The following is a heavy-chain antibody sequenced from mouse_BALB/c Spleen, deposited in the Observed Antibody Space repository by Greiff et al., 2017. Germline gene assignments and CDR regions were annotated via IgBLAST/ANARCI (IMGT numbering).Heavy chain of an antibody. Sequence: QVQLQQPGAELVKPGASVKLSCKASGYTFTSYWMHWVKQRPGQGLEWIGEINPSNGRTNYNEKFKSKATLTVDKSSSTAYMQLSSLTSEDSAVYYCARWVLLRVGAMDYWGQGTSVTVSS. V-gene: IGHV1S81*02. CDR3: ARWVLLRVGAMDY. CDR1: GYTFTSYW. D-gene: IGHD1-1*01. CDR2: INPSNGRT. J-gene: IGHJ4*01.